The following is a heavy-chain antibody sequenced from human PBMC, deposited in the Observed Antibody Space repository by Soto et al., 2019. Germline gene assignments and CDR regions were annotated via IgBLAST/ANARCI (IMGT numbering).Heavy chain of an antibody. CDR2: MSTDGKTS. J-gene: IGHJ4*02. V-gene: IGHV3-23*01. CDR1: GFTFSAYA. Sequence: LESGGGLVQPGGSLRLSCTASGFTFSAYAMTWVRQAPEKGLEWVASMSTDGKTSYSAASLQGRFTVSRDNSKNSLFLQMDNLGVEDTARYYCAKGSTDWERGFFDCWGQGSLVIVAS. D-gene: IGHD1-26*01. CDR3: AKGSTDWERGFFDC.